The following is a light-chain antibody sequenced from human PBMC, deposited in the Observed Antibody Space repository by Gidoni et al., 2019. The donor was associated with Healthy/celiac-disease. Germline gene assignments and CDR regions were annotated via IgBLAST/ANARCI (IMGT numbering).Light chain of an antibody. CDR1: QSISSY. V-gene: IGKV1-39*01. Sequence: DIQMTQSPSSLSTSVGDRVTITCRASQSISSYLNWYQQKPGKAPKLLISAASSLQSGVPTRFSGSGSGTDFTLTINNLQPEDFATYYCQQSYSTPWTFGQGTKVEIK. J-gene: IGKJ1*01. CDR3: QQSYSTPWT. CDR2: AAS.